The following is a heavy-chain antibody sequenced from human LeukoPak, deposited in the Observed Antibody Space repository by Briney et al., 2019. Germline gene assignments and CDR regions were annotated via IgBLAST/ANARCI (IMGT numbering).Heavy chain of an antibody. CDR1: GFTFCSYA. CDR3: GHVLEHYGLSFDY. Sequence: SGGSLRLSCAASGFTFCSYAMHWVRQAPGEGLEWVAVISYDGSNKYYADSVKGRFTISRDNSKNTLYLQMNSLRAEDTAVYYCGHVLEHYGLSFDYWGQGTLVTVSS. J-gene: IGHJ4*02. D-gene: IGHD3-10*01. CDR2: ISYDGSNK. V-gene: IGHV3-30-3*01.